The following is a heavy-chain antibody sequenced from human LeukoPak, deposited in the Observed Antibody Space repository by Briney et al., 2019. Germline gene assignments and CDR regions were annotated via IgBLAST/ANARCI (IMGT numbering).Heavy chain of an antibody. J-gene: IGHJ4*02. V-gene: IGHV3-30*18. D-gene: IGHD5/OR15-5a*01. Sequence: GGSLRLSCTMFGLTFNNYGVHWVRQAPGKGPEWVAGISDDGSHKYYGDSVKGRLTISRDNSRSMVYLQVNSLRAEDTAVYYCAKGRPHNSDSVEFDYWGQGTLVTVSS. CDR3: AKGRPHNSDSVEFDY. CDR1: GLTFNNYG. CDR2: ISDDGSHK.